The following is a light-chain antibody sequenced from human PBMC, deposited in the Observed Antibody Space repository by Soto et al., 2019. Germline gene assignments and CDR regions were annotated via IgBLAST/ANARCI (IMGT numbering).Light chain of an antibody. J-gene: IGLJ1*01. CDR1: SSNTGAGYD. CDR2: GNS. V-gene: IGLV1-40*01. Sequence: QSVLAQPPSVSGAPGQRVTISCTGSSSNTGAGYDVHWYQQLPGTAPKLLIYGNSNRPSGVPDRFSGSKSGTSASLAITRLQAEDEADYYCQSYDSSRRVFGTGTKVTVL. CDR3: QSYDSSRRV.